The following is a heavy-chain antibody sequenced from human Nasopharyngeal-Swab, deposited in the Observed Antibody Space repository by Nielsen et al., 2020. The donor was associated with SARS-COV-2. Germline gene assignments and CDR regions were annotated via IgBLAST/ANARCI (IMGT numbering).Heavy chain of an antibody. J-gene: IGHJ3*02. V-gene: IGHV3-13*05. D-gene: IGHD6-19*01. CDR1: GFTFSSYD. CDR2: IGTAGDP. Sequence: ETLSLTCAASGFTFSSYDMHWVRQATGKGLEWVSAIGTAGDPYYPGSVKGRFTISRENAKNSLYLQMNSLRAGDTAVYYCARARSVAGTGDDAFDIWGQGTMVTVSS. CDR3: ARARSVAGTGDDAFDI.